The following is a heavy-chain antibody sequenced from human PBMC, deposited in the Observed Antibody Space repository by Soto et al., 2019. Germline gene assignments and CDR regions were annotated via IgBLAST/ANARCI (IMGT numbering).Heavy chain of an antibody. CDR2: SYYSGYYSGST. CDR3: ARERGGYGLFDS. Sequence: KSSETLSLTCTVSGDSVTSDSYFWSWIRQPPGKGLEWIGNSYYSGYYSGSTNHNPSLKSRVTVSVDTSKNQFSLNLKSVTAADTAVYYCARERGGYGLFDSWGQGTLVTVSS. V-gene: IGHV4-61*01. D-gene: IGHD5-18*01. CDR1: GDSVTSDSYF. J-gene: IGHJ4*02.